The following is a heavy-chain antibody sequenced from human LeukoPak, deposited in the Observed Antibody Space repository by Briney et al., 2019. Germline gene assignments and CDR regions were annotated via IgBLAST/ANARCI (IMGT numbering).Heavy chain of an antibody. J-gene: IGHJ1*01. CDR3: AKDIVVVPAAMSH. CDR1: GFTFSSYG. D-gene: IGHD2-2*01. CDR2: IRYDGSNK. Sequence: GGSLRLSCAASGFTFSSYGVHWVRQAPGKGLEWVAFIRYDGSNKYYADSVKGRFTISRDNSKNTLYLQMNSLRAEDTAVYYCAKDIVVVPAAMSHWGQGTLVTVSS. V-gene: IGHV3-30*02.